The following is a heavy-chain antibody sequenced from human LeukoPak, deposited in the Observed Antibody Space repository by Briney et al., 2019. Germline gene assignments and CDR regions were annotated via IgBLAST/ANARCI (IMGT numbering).Heavy chain of an antibody. CDR3: ARDWIGDGYNYYHYFDY. D-gene: IGHD5-24*01. J-gene: IGHJ4*02. CDR1: GFTFSVSY. Sequence: GGSLRLSCSASGFTFSVSYMSWIRQAPGKGLEWISYISSSGSTIYYADSVKGRFTISRDNAKNSLYLQMNRLRAEDTAVYYCARDWIGDGYNYYHYFDYCGQGTLVTVSS. CDR2: ISSSGSTI. V-gene: IGHV3-11*01.